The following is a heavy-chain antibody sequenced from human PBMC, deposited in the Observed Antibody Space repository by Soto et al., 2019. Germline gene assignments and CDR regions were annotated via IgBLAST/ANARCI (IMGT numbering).Heavy chain of an antibody. D-gene: IGHD4-17*01. J-gene: IGHJ5*02. CDR1: GGSISSGGYS. CDR2: IYHSGST. V-gene: IGHV4-30-2*01. Sequence: QLQLQESGSGLVKPSQTLSLTCAVSGGSISSGGYSWSWIRQPPGKGLEWIGYIYHSGSTYYNPSLKSRVTISVDRSKNQFSLKLSSVTAADTAVYYCARVTMTTVIMGWFDPWGQGTLVTVSS. CDR3: ARVTMTTVIMGWFDP.